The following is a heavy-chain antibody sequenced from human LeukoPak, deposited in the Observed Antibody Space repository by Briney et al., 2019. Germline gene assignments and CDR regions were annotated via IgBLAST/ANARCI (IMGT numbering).Heavy chain of an antibody. CDR1: GFTFDDYG. D-gene: IGHD6-25*01. CDR2: INWDGGST. CDR3: ARLFPLDIIAANGESDY. V-gene: IGHV3-20*04. J-gene: IGHJ4*02. Sequence: PGGSLRLSCAASGFTFDDYGMSWVRQAPGKGLEWVSGINWDGGSTGYADSVKGRFTISRDNAKNSLYLQMNSPRAEDTALYYCARLFPLDIIAANGESDYWGQGTLVTVSS.